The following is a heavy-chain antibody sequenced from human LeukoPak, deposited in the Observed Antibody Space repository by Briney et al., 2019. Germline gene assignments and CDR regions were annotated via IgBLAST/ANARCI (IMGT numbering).Heavy chain of an antibody. J-gene: IGHJ4*02. V-gene: IGHV4-39*01. CDR3: AKRAIAARPFSAY. Sequence: PSETLSLTCTVSGVSISSSSYYWGWIRQPPGKGLEWIVSIYYSGSTYYNPSLKSRVTISVDTSKNQFSLKLSSVAAADTAVYYCAKRAIAARPFSAYWGQGTLVTVS. CDR1: GVSISSSSYY. CDR2: IYYSGST. D-gene: IGHD6-6*01.